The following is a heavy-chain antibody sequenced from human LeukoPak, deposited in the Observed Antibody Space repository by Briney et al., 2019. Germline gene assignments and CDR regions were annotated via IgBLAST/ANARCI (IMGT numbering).Heavy chain of an antibody. CDR2: IYYSGST. D-gene: IGHD4-17*01. J-gene: IGHJ4*02. V-gene: IGHV4-39*01. CDR3: ARLSSDYGDYVPLFDY. Sequence: PSETLSLTCTVSGGSISSSRYYWGWIRQPPGKGLEWIGSIYYSGSTYYNPSLKSRVTISVDTSKNQFSLKLSSVTAADTAVYYCARLSSDYGDYVPLFDYWGQGTLVTVSS. CDR1: GGSISSSRYY.